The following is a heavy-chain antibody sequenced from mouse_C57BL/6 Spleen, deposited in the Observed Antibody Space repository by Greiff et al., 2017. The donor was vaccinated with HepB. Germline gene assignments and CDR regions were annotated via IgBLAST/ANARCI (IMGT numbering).Heavy chain of an antibody. Sequence: EVQLQQSGPELVKPGASVKMSCKASGYTFTDYNMHWVKQSHGKSLEWIGYINPNNGGTSYNQKFKGKATLTVNKSSSTAYMEIRSLTSEDSAVYYCARTYYYGSRYDYFDYWGQGTTLTVSS. D-gene: IGHD1-1*01. CDR2: INPNNGGT. CDR1: GYTFTDYN. J-gene: IGHJ2*01. CDR3: ARTYYYGSRYDYFDY. V-gene: IGHV1-22*01.